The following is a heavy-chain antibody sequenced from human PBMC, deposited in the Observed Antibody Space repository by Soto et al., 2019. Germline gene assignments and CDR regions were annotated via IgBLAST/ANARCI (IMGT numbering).Heavy chain of an antibody. V-gene: IGHV5-51*01. J-gene: IGHJ5*02. CDR1: GYSFTSYW. D-gene: IGHD6-13*01. CDR3: ARHQGPIAAADCFDP. Sequence: GESLKISCKGSGYSFTSYWIGWVRQMPGKGLEWMGIIYPGDSDTRYSPSFQGQVTISADKSISTAYLQWSSLKASDTAMYYCARHQGPIAAADCFDPWGQGTLVTVSS. CDR2: IYPGDSDT.